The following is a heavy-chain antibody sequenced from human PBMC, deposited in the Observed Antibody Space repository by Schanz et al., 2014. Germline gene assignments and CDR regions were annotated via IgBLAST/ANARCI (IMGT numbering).Heavy chain of an antibody. CDR2: ITYNGDST. V-gene: IGHV3-23*04. Sequence: EVVLVESGGASVQPGGSLRLSCAASGFTFSNYVMDWVRQAPGTGLEWVTSITYNGDSTYYTDSVKGLFTISRDNSRNTLYLQMDGLRAEDTAVYYCAKPPPGYLITWYTYYFVSWGQGTLVTVSS. CDR3: AKPPPGYLITWYTYYFVS. J-gene: IGHJ4*02. D-gene: IGHD1-1*01. CDR1: GFTFSNYV.